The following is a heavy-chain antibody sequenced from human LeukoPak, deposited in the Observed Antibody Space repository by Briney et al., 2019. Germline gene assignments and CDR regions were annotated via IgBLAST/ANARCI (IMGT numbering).Heavy chain of an antibody. CDR2: INWNGGST. J-gene: IGHJ6*03. CDR1: GFTFDDYG. CDR3: ARPTEGNYYYYMDV. Sequence: PGGSLRLSCAASGFTFDDYGMSWVRQAPGKGLEWVSGINWNGGSTGYADSVKGRFTISRDNAKNSLYLQMNSLRAEDTALYYCARPTEGNYYYYMDVWGKGTTVTVSS. V-gene: IGHV3-20*04.